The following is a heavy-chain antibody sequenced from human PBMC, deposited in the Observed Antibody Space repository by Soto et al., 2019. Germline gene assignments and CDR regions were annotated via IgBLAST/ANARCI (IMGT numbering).Heavy chain of an antibody. J-gene: IGHJ4*02. CDR1: GFAFSNFG. Sequence: QVQLVESGGGVVQPGRSLRLSCAASGFAFSNFGMHWVRQAPGKGLAWVASISYVGNMKYYADSVKGRFTISRDNSNNTVFLQMSSLRPEDTGIYYCARFWGPMGALVDDYWGQGTLVTVSS. CDR3: ARFWGPMGALVDDY. D-gene: IGHD1-26*01. CDR2: ISYVGNMK. V-gene: IGHV3-30*03.